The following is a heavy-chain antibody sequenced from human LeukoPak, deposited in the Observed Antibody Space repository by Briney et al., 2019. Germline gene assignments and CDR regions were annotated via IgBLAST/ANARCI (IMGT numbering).Heavy chain of an antibody. Sequence: PGGFLRLSCAASGFTFSSYEFNWVRQAPGKGLELVSYISSSGRTIFYPDSVKGRFTISRDNAKNSLYLQMNSLRAEDTAVYHCARGDGYCSSTSCYAGPSYGLDVWGQGTTVTVSS. CDR3: ARGDGYCSSTSCYAGPSYGLDV. V-gene: IGHV3-48*03. CDR1: GFTFSSYE. CDR2: ISSSGRTI. J-gene: IGHJ6*02. D-gene: IGHD2-2*03.